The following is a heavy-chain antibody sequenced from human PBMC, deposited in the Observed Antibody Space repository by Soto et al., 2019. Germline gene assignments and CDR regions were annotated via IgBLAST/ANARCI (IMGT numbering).Heavy chain of an antibody. CDR1: GGSFSGYY. CDR3: ARGLGATSWYFDL. Sequence: SETLSLTCAVYGGSFSGYYWSWIRQPPGKGLEWIGEINHSGSTNYNPSLKSRVTISVDTSKNQFSLKLSSVTAADTAVYYCARGLGATSWYFDLWGRDTLVTVSS. D-gene: IGHD1-26*01. V-gene: IGHV4-34*01. CDR2: INHSGST. J-gene: IGHJ2*01.